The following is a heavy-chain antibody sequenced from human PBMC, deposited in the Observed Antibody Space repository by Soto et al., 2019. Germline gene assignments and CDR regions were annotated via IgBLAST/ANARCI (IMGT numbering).Heavy chain of an antibody. Sequence: QVQLVQSGAEVKKPGSSVKVSCKASGGTFSSYTISWVRQAPGQGLEWMGRIIPILGIANYAQKFQGRVTSTADKSTSTAYMELSSLRSEDTAVYYCASVYCSGGSCYYDAFDIWGQGTMVTVSS. CDR1: GGTFSSYT. V-gene: IGHV1-69*02. D-gene: IGHD2-15*01. J-gene: IGHJ3*02. CDR3: ASVYCSGGSCYYDAFDI. CDR2: IIPILGIA.